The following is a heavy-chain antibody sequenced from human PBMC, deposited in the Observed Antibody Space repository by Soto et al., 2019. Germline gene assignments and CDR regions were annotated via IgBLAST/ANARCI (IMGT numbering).Heavy chain of an antibody. D-gene: IGHD3-3*01. Sequence: QVQLQESGPGLVKPSQTLSLTCTVSGGSISSGGYYWSWIRQHPGKGLEWIGYIYYSGSTYYNPSLKVQVTISVDPSRNPFSRKLSSVTAADTAVYYCARGRITIFGVGTEGMDVWGQGTTVTVSS. CDR2: IYYSGST. CDR1: GGSISSGGYY. CDR3: ARGRITIFGVGTEGMDV. V-gene: IGHV4-31*01. J-gene: IGHJ6*02.